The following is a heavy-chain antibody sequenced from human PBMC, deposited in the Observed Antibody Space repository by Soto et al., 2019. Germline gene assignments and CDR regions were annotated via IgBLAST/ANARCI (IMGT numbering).Heavy chain of an antibody. D-gene: IGHD3-9*01. V-gene: IGHV3-30*18. CDR1: GFTFSSYG. CDR3: AKAPPTYYDILTGYYDY. Sequence: GGSLRLSCAASGFTFSSYGMHWVRQAPGKGLEWVAVISYDGSNKYYADSVKGRFTISRDNSKNTLYLQMNSLRAEDTAVYYCAKAPPTYYDILTGYYDYWGQGTLVTVS. CDR2: ISYDGSNK. J-gene: IGHJ4*02.